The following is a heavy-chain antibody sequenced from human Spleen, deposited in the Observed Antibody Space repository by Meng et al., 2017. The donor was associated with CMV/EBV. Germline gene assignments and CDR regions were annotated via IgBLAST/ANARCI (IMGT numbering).Heavy chain of an antibody. CDR2: IKQDGSDK. D-gene: IGHD3-22*01. CDR3: ARDRNYETTGYYGDDAFDI. Sequence: RGSLKISCAASGFTLSSYWLSWVRQAPGKGLEWVANIKQDGSDKYYVDSVKGRFTISRDNAKSSLYLQMNSLRAEDTAVYYCARDRNYETTGYYGDDAFDIWGRGTMVTVSS. V-gene: IGHV3-7*01. CDR1: GFTLSSYW. J-gene: IGHJ3*02.